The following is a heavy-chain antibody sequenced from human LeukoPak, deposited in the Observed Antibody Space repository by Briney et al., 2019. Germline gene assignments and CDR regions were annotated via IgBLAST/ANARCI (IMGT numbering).Heavy chain of an antibody. Sequence: GGSLRLSCAASGFTFSSYAMSWVRQAPGKGLEWVSAISGSGGTTYYADSVKGRFTISRDNSKNTLYLQMYSLRAEDTAVYYCAKDPRSYFDFWADWGQGTLVTVSS. J-gene: IGHJ4*02. CDR1: GFTFSSYA. V-gene: IGHV3-23*01. D-gene: IGHD3-3*01. CDR2: ISGSGGTT. CDR3: AKDPRSYFDFWAD.